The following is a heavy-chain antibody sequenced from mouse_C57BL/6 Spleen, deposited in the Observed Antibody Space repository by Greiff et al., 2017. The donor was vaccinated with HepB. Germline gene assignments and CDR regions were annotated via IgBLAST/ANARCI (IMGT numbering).Heavy chain of an antibody. Sequence: EVQLQQSGTVLARPGASVKMSCKTSGYTFTSYWMHWVKQRPGQGLEWIGAIYPGNSDTSYNQKFKGKAKLTAVTSASTAYMELSSLTNEDSAVYYCTREIYYGSSYRWNFDYWGQGTTLTVSS. V-gene: IGHV1-5*01. D-gene: IGHD1-1*01. J-gene: IGHJ2*01. CDR1: GYTFTSYW. CDR2: IYPGNSDT. CDR3: TREIYYGSSYRWNFDY.